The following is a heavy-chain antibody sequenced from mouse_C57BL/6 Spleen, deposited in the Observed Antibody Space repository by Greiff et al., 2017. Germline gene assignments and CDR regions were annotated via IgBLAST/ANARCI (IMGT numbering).Heavy chain of an antibody. V-gene: IGHV5-6*01. CDR3: ARQGYYGSPYFDY. D-gene: IGHD1-1*01. CDR1: GFTFSSYG. CDR2: ISSGGSYT. J-gene: IGHJ2*01. Sequence: EVQLVESGGDLVKPGGSLKLSCAASGFTFSSYGMSWVRQTPDKRLEWVATISSGGSYTYYPDSVKGRFTISRDNAKNTLYLQLSRLKSEDTDMYYCARQGYYGSPYFDYWGQGTTLTVSS.